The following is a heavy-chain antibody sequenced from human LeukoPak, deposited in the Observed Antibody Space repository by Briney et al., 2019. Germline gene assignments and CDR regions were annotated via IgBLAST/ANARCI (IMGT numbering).Heavy chain of an antibody. V-gene: IGHV3-48*01. D-gene: IGHD2/OR15-2a*01. CDR3: ARGGSPAVAPHLYYFDY. CDR1: GFTFSSYS. CDR2: ISSYSNTM. Sequence: GGSLRLSCAASGFTFSSYSMNWVRQAPGKGLEWVSYISSYSNTMYYADSVKGRFTISRDNAKNSLYLQMNSLRAEDMAVYYCARGGSPAVAPHLYYFDYWGQGTLVTVSS. J-gene: IGHJ4*02.